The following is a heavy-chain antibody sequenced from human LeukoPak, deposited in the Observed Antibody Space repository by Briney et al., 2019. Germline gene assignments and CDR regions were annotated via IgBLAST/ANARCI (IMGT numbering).Heavy chain of an antibody. CDR2: MNPNSGNT. J-gene: IGHJ6*02. CDR1: GYTFTSYD. V-gene: IGHV1-8*01. Sequence: ASVKVSCKASGYTFTSYDINWVRQATGQGLEWMGWMNPNSGNTGYAQKFQGRVTMTRNTSISTAYMELSSLRSEDTAVYYCARGQTTTYYYYGMDVWGQGTTVTVSS. CDR3: ARGQTTTYYYYGMDV. D-gene: IGHD1-14*01.